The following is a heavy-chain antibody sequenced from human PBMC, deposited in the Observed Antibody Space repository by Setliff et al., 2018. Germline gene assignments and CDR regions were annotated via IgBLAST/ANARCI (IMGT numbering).Heavy chain of an antibody. J-gene: IGHJ4*02. V-gene: IGHV4-61*10. CDR2: INRRGST. CDR3: ARVYSGYDPNHYFDY. Sequence: PSETLSLTCTVSGGSVNSGYDNWNWLRQPAGKGLEWIGHINRRGSTNFSPSLKSRVTISLDTSKNQFSLKLISMSAADTAVYYCARVYSGYDPNHYFDYWGQGTLVTAPQ. D-gene: IGHD5-12*01. CDR1: GGSVNSGYDN.